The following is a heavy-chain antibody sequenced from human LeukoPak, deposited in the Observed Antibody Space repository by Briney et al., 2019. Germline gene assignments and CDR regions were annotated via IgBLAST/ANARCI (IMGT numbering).Heavy chain of an antibody. V-gene: IGHV3-23*01. J-gene: IGHJ4*02. CDR3: ATSLGYCSGGSCPPSY. CDR2: IIGGGGST. Sequence: GGSLRLSCAAAGFTFSSYAMSWVRQAPGKGLEWVSAIIGGGGSTYYADSVKGRVTISRDNSKNTLYLQMTSLRAEDTAVYYCATSLGYCSGGSCPPSYWGQGSLVTVSS. CDR1: GFTFSSYA. D-gene: IGHD2-15*01.